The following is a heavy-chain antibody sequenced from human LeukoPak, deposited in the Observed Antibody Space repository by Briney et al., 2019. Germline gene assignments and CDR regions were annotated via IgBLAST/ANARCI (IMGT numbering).Heavy chain of an antibody. CDR1: GYTFTSYA. V-gene: IGHV1-18*01. CDR3: AGAGGSYAFDI. CDR2: ISAYNGNT. D-gene: IGHD1-26*01. J-gene: IGHJ3*02. Sequence: GASVKVSCKASGYTFTSYAFRWVRQAPGQGLEWMGWISAYNGNTNYAQKFQGRVTMTRDTSISTAYMELSRLRSDDTAVYYCAGAGGSYAFDIWGQGTMVTVSS.